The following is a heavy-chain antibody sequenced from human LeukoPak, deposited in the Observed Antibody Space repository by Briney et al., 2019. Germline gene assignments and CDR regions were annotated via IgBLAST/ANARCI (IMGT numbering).Heavy chain of an antibody. CDR2: ISYDGSNK. Sequence: PGGSLRLSCAASGFTFSSYAMHWVRQAPGKGLEWVAVISYDGSNKYYADSVKGRFTISRDNSKNTLYLQMNSLRAEDTAVYYCVSSDYWGQGTLVTVSS. CDR3: VSSDY. J-gene: IGHJ4*02. CDR1: GFTFSSYA. D-gene: IGHD2-2*01. V-gene: IGHV3-30-3*01.